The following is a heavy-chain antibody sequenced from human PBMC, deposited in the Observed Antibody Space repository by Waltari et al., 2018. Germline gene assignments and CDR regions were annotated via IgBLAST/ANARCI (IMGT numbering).Heavy chain of an antibody. CDR3: ARGGGGDWEWFDP. CDR2: IYYTGST. V-gene: IGHV4-59*01. Sequence: QVQPQESGPSLLNPSETLSLICTVPGGPISGFYWSWVRQPPGKGLDWIGYIYYTGSTNFNPSLKSRVTMSVDTSKNQFSLKLSSVTAADTAFYYCARGGGGDWEWFDPWGQGTLVTVSS. J-gene: IGHJ5*02. CDR1: GGPISGFY. D-gene: IGHD2-21*02.